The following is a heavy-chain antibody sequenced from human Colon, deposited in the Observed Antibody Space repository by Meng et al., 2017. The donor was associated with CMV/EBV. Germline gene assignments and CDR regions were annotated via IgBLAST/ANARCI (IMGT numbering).Heavy chain of an antibody. CDR2: ISSGGYSI. CDR1: GFTFSDYS. D-gene: IGHD3-22*01. CDR3: TRGVVVYGMDV. Sequence: GESLKISCAASGFTFSDYSMNWARQAPGGGLEWISYISSGGYSIYYADSVKGRFTISRDNAKNSLYLQMNSLRAEDTAVYYCTRGVVVYGMDVWGQGTTVTVSS. V-gene: IGHV3-48*04. J-gene: IGHJ6*02.